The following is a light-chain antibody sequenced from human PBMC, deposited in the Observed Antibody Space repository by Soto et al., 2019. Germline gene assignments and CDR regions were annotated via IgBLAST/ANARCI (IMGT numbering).Light chain of an antibody. Sequence: EIVLTQSPGTLSLSPGERATLSCRASQSVSSRYLTWYQQKPGQAPRLLIYCASSRATGIPDRFSGSGSGTDFTLTISRLEPEGFAVYSCQQYGGSPPITFGQGTRLEIK. J-gene: IGKJ5*01. CDR1: QSVSSRY. CDR2: CAS. CDR3: QQYGGSPPIT. V-gene: IGKV3-20*01.